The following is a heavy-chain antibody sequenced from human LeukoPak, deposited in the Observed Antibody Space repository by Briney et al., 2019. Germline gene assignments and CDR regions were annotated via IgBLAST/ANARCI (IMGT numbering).Heavy chain of an antibody. Sequence: SGRSLRLSCAASGFTFSSYAMSWVRQAPGKGLEWVSAISGSGGSTYYADSVKGRFTISRDNSKNTLYLQMNSLRAEDTAVYYCAKDTSSWYLGYFDYWGQGTLVTVSS. CDR2: ISGSGGST. V-gene: IGHV3-23*01. CDR1: GFTFSSYA. CDR3: AKDTSSWYLGYFDY. J-gene: IGHJ4*02. D-gene: IGHD6-13*01.